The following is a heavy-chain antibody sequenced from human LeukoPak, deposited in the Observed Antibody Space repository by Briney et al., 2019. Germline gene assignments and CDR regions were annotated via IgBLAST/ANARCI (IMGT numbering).Heavy chain of an antibody. CDR3: AREMRTESPYCFDY. CDR2: IWYDGSNK. CDR1: GISFKDCG. Sequence: PGRSLRLSCAASGISFKDCGMHWVRQAPGKGLEWVAVIWYDGSNKYYADSVKGRFTISRDNSKNTLYLQMNSLRAEDTAVYYCAREMRTESPYCFDYWGQGTLVTVSS. D-gene: IGHD3/OR15-3a*01. V-gene: IGHV3-33*01. J-gene: IGHJ4*02.